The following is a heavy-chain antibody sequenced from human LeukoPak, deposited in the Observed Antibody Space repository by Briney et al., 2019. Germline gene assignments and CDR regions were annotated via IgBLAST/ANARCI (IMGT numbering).Heavy chain of an antibody. J-gene: IGHJ6*02. CDR1: GYTFTGYY. CDR3: ASRGYYYGSDGMDV. V-gene: IGHV1-8*02. CDR2: MNPNSGNT. Sequence: ASVKVSCKASGYTFTGYYMHWVRQAPGQGLEWMGWMNPNSGNTGYAQKFQGRVTMTRNTSISTAYMELSSLRSEDTAVYYCASRGYYYGSDGMDVWGQGTTVTVSS. D-gene: IGHD3-10*01.